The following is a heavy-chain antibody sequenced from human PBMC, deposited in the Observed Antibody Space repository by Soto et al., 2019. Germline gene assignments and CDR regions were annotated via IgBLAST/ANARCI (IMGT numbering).Heavy chain of an antibody. CDR3: ARDSSGATTLLREYYFDY. J-gene: IGHJ4*02. V-gene: IGHV3-30-3*01. Sequence: GGSLRLSCAASGFTFSSYAMHWVRQAPGKGLEWVAVISYDGSNKYYADSVKGRFTISRDNSKNTLYLQMNSLRAEDTAVYYCARDSSGATTLLREYYFDYWGQGTLVTVSS. D-gene: IGHD1-26*01. CDR1: GFTFSSYA. CDR2: ISYDGSNK.